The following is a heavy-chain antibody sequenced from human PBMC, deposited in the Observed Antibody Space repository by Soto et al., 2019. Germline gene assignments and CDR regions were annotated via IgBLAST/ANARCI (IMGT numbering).Heavy chain of an antibody. D-gene: IGHD3-16*01. J-gene: IGHJ4*02. CDR2: ISSSSSYI. CDR3: ARGSSWGTLPLDY. CDR1: GFTFSSYS. Sequence: GGSLRLSCAASGFTFSSYSMNWVRQAPGKGLEWVSSISSSSSYIYYADSVKGRFTISRDNAKNSLYLQMNSLRAEDTAVYYCARGSSWGTLPLDYWGQGTLVTVSS. V-gene: IGHV3-21*01.